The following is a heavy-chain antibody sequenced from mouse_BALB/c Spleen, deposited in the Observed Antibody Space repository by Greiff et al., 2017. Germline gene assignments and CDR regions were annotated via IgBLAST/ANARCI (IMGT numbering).Heavy chain of an antibody. D-gene: IGHD1-1*01. CDR2: IWAGGST. CDR3: ARDGVSSSSPFAY. CDR1: GFSLTSYG. Sequence: VQLQESGPGLVAPSQSLSISCTVSGFSLTSYGVHWVRQPPGKGLEWLGVIWAGGSTNYNSALMSRLSISKDNSKSQVFLKMNSLQTDDTAMYYCARDGVSSSSPFAYWGQGTLVTVSA. V-gene: IGHV2-9*02. J-gene: IGHJ3*01.